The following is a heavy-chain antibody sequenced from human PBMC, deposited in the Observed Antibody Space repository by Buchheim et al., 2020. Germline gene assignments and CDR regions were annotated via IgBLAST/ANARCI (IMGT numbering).Heavy chain of an antibody. Sequence: EVQLLESGGGLVQPGGSLRLSCAASGFTFSNYIMSWVRQAPGKGLEWVSAMSGVGGTTYYADSVKGRFTISRDHSKNTLYLQMNSLRAEDTAEYYCAKAVNNSWYVFDYWGQGAL. CDR3: AKAVNNSWYVFDY. D-gene: IGHD6-13*01. CDR1: GFTFSNYI. CDR2: MSGVGGTT. J-gene: IGHJ4*02. V-gene: IGHV3-23*01.